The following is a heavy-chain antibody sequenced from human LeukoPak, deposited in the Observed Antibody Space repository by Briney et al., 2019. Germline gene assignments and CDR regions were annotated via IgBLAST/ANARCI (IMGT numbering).Heavy chain of an antibody. CDR1: GGSFSGYY. V-gene: IGHV4-34*01. CDR2: INHSGST. CDR3: AGSYYVWGSYRSYGNWFDP. D-gene: IGHD3-16*02. Sequence: SETLSLTCAVYGGSFSGYYWSWIRQPPGKGLEWIGEINHSGSTNYNPSLKNRVTISVDTSKNQFSLKLSSVTAADTAVYYCAGSYYVWGSYRSYGNWFDPWGQGTLVTVSS. J-gene: IGHJ5*02.